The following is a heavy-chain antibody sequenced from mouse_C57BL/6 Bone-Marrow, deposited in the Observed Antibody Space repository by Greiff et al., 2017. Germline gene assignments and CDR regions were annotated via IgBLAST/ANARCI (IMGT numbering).Heavy chain of an antibody. CDR3: ARSFWAWFSY. CDR2: IYPGSGST. Sequence: QVQLQQSGAELVKPGASVKMSCKASGYTFTSYWITWVKQRPGQGLEWIGDIYPGSGSTNYNEKFKSKATLPVDTSSSTADMQLSSLTSEDSAVYYWARSFWAWFSYWGQGTLVTVSA. CDR1: GYTFTSYW. V-gene: IGHV1-55*01. J-gene: IGHJ3*01.